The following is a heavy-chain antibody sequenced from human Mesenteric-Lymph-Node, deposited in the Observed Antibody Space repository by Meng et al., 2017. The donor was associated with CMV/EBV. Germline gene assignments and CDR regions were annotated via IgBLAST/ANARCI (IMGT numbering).Heavy chain of an antibody. V-gene: IGHV1-46*01. CDR3: ARDLKYYYDSSGDAFDI. J-gene: IGHJ3*02. CDR1: GYTFTSYD. Sequence: ASVKASCKASGYTFTSYDINWVRQAPGQGLEWMGIINPSGGSTSYAQKFQGRVTMTRDTSTSTVYMELSSLRSEDTAVYYCARDLKYYYDSSGDAFDIWGQGTMVTVSS. D-gene: IGHD3-22*01. CDR2: INPSGGST.